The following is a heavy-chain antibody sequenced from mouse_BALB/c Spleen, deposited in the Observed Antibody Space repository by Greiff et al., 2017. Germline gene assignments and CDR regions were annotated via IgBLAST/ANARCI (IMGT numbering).Heavy chain of an antibody. CDR1: GFNIKDYY. V-gene: IGHV14-4*02. CDR2: IDPENGDT. Sequence: EVQLQQSGAELVRSGASVKLSCTASGFNIKDYYMHWVKQRPEQGLEWIGWIDPENGDTEYAPKFQGKATMTADTSSNTAYLQLSSLTSEDTAVYYCNAGCFTTTSLYAMDYWGQGTSVTVSS. J-gene: IGHJ4*01. D-gene: IGHD1-1*01. CDR3: NAGCFTTTSLYAMDY.